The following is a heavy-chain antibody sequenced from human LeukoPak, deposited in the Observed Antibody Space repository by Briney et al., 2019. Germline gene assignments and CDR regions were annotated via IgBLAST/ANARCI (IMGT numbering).Heavy chain of an antibody. CDR1: GFTFSSYS. J-gene: IGHJ4*02. Sequence: GGSLRLSCAASGFTFSSYSMNWVRQAPGKGLEWVSYISSSSSTIYYADSVKGRFTISRDNAKNSLYLQMNSLRAEDTAVYYCARDEGDSSGYYPFFDYWGQRTLVTVSS. V-gene: IGHV3-48*01. CDR3: ARDEGDSSGYYPFFDY. D-gene: IGHD3-22*01. CDR2: ISSSSSTI.